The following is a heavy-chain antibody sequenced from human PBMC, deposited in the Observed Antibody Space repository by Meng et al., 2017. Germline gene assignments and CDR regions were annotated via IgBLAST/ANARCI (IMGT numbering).Heavy chain of an antibody. V-gene: IGHV1-69*01. CDR1: CCTSSSYG. D-gene: IGHD6-13*01. CDR2: IIPIFGTA. J-gene: IGHJ4*02. Sequence: VQVVQSEAEVKKPGSSVTFSCKASCCTSSSYGSSWGRQARARGLEWMGGIIPIFGTASYAQKLQGRLTITADESTSTAYLTLSSLRSEDTAVYYCARDSDSRRWYDYFDYWGQGTLVTVSS. CDR3: ARDSDSRRWYDYFDY.